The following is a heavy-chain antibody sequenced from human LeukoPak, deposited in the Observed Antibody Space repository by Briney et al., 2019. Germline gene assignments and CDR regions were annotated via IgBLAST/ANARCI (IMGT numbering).Heavy chain of an antibody. J-gene: IGHJ4*02. Sequence: SETLSLTCTVSGGSISSSSYYWGWIRQPPGKGLEWIGEINHSGSTNYNPSLKSRVTISVDTSKNQFSLKLSSVTAADTAVYYCARSNPIDYWGQGTLVTVSS. CDR2: INHSGST. V-gene: IGHV4-39*07. CDR3: ARSNPIDY. D-gene: IGHD1-14*01. CDR1: GGSISSSSYY.